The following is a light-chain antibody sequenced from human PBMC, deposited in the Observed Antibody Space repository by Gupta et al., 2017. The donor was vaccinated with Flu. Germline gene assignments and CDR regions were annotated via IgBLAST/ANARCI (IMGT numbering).Light chain of an antibody. CDR2: KDT. CDR1: VLAKKY. V-gene: IGLV3-27*01. CDR3: YSATDNIVI. J-gene: IGLJ2*01. Sequence: SPGQTASITCSGDVLAKKYTRWLRQRPGQAPVLIIYKDTERPSGIPDRFSGSSAGTTVTLTISGAEVEDEGDYFCYSATDNIVIFGGGTHLTVL.